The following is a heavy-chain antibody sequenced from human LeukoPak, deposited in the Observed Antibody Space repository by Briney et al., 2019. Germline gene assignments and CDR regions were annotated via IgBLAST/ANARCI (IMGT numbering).Heavy chain of an antibody. J-gene: IGHJ4*02. V-gene: IGHV4-38-2*02. CDR3: ASLTVRRSSSWEKTNDY. D-gene: IGHD6-13*01. Sequence: SETLSLTCTVSGYSISNGYYWGWIRQPPGKGLEWIGSIYHTGSTYYNLSLKSRFTISVDTSRNQFSLNLSSVTAADTAVYYCASLTVRRSSSWEKTNDYWGQGTLVTVSS. CDR2: IYHTGST. CDR1: GYSISNGYY.